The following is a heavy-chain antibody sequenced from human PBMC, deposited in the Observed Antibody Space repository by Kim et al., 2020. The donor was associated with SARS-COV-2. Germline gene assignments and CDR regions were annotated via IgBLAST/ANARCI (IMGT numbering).Heavy chain of an antibody. CDR2: ISGSGGST. Sequence: GGSLRLSCAASGFTFSSYAMSWVRQAPGKGLEWVSAISGSGGSTYYADSVKGRFTISRDNSKNTLYLQMNSLRAEDTAVYYCAKVYVKVLLWFGEFSYFDYWGQGTLVTVSS. V-gene: IGHV3-23*01. CDR3: AKVYVKVLLWFGEFSYFDY. J-gene: IGHJ4*02. D-gene: IGHD3-10*01. CDR1: GFTFSSYA.